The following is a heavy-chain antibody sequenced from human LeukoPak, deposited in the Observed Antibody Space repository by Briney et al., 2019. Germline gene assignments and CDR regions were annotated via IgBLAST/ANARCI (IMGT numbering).Heavy chain of an antibody. Sequence: SETLSLTCTVSGVSISSYYWSWIRQPPGKGLEWIGYVYYSGSTNYNPSLKSRVTISVDTSKNQFSLKLSSVTAADTAVYHCARRGYSYGNFDYWGQGTLVTVSS. CDR2: VYYSGST. J-gene: IGHJ4*02. V-gene: IGHV4-59*01. D-gene: IGHD5-18*01. CDR1: GVSISSYY. CDR3: ARRGYSYGNFDY.